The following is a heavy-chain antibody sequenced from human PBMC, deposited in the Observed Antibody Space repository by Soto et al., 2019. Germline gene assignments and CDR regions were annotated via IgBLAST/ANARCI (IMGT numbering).Heavy chain of an antibody. Sequence: ASVKVSCKASGYTFTSYDINWVRQATGQGLEWMGWMNPNSGNTGYAQKFQGRVTMTRNTSISTAYMELSSLRSEDTAVYYCARGGIGPVFHIVVVPAAILRDNWFDPWGQGTLVTVSS. D-gene: IGHD2-2*01. J-gene: IGHJ5*02. V-gene: IGHV1-8*01. CDR2: MNPNSGNT. CDR1: GYTFTSYD. CDR3: ARGGIGPVFHIVVVPAAILRDNWFDP.